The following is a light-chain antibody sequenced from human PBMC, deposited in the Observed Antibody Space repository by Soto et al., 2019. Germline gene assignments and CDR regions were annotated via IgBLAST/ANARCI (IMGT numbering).Light chain of an antibody. V-gene: IGLV2-8*01. CDR2: EVS. CDR3: SSYAASNNVGV. Sequence: QSALTQPPSASGSPGQSVTISCIGTSSDVGGYNYVSWYQQHPGKAPKLMIYEVSKRPSGVPDRFSGSKSGNTASLTVSGLQAEYEADYYCSSYAASNNVGVFGGGTKLTVL. CDR1: SSDVGGYNY. J-gene: IGLJ2*01.